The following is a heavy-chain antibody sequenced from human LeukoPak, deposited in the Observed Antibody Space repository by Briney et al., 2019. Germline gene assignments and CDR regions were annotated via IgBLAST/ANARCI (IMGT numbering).Heavy chain of an antibody. CDR1: GYTFTSYY. V-gene: IGHV1-46*01. CDR2: INPSGGST. CDR3: ARSYGYYASVDY. Sequence: ASVKVSCKASGYTFTSYYMRWVRQAPGQGLEWMGIINPSGGSTSYAQKFQGRVTMTRDMSTSTVYMELSSLRSEDTAVYYCARSYGYYASVDYWGQGTLVTVSS. J-gene: IGHJ4*02. D-gene: IGHD5-18*01.